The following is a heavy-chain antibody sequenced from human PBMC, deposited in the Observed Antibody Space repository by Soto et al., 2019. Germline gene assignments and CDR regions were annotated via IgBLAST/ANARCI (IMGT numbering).Heavy chain of an antibody. J-gene: IGHJ5*02. D-gene: IGHD3-22*01. CDR1: GLTLSTSS. CDR2: IRRHTSVT. CDR3: GNVADSGYYTVDR. V-gene: IGHV3-48*01. Sequence: EVQLVESGGMLVQPGGSLRLSCAASGLTLSTSSMNWVRQAPGKGLEWISYIRRHTSVTAYADSVKGRFTISRDSAKNSLYLPMDSLRVEDTDVYYCGNVADSGYYTVDRWGQGTLVTVSS.